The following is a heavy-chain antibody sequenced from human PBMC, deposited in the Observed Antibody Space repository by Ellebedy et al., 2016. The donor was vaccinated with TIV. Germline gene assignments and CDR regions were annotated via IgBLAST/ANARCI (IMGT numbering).Heavy chain of an antibody. CDR1: GDTFSSSG. V-gene: IGHV1-69*06. J-gene: IGHJ6*02. Sequence: SVKVSXXASGDTFSSSGISWVRQAPGQGLEWMGGIIPIFGTANYAQKFQGRVTITADKSTSTAYMELSSLRSEDTAVYYCAGYGDYDDYYGMDVWGQGTTVTVSS. CDR2: IIPIFGTA. CDR3: AGYGDYDDYYGMDV. D-gene: IGHD4-17*01.